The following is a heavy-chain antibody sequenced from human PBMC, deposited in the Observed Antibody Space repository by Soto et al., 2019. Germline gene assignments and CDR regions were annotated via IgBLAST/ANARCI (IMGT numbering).Heavy chain of an antibody. J-gene: IGHJ5*02. CDR1: GYTFTGYY. CDR3: ARDTELYSSGYYNWFDP. Sequence: GASVKVSCKASGYTFTGYYMHWVRQAPGQGLEWMGWINPNSGGTNYAQKFQGRVTMTRDTSISTAYMELSRLRSDDTAVYYCARDTELYSSGYYNWFDPWGQGTLVTVSS. CDR2: INPNSGGT. V-gene: IGHV1-2*02. D-gene: IGHD3-22*01.